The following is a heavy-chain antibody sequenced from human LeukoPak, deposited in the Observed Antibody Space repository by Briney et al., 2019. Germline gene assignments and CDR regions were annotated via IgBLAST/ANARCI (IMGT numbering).Heavy chain of an antibody. CDR2: INPSGGST. Sequence: SVXXSXXASGYTFTSYYMHWVRQAPGQGLXXMGIINPSGGSTSYAQKFQGRVTMTRDTSTSTVYMELSSLRSEDTAVYYCARAPYSSSSRGYWGQGTLVTVSS. CDR1: GYTFTSYY. CDR3: ARAPYSSSSRGY. V-gene: IGHV1-46*01. D-gene: IGHD6-13*01. J-gene: IGHJ4*02.